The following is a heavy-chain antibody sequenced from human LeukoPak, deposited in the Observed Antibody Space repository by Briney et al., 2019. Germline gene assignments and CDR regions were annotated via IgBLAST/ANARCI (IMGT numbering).Heavy chain of an antibody. V-gene: IGHV3-11*06. CDR2: ICGGSTYL. CDR3: ARDTGRSRYYYGMDV. D-gene: IGHD2-8*02. CDR1: GFTFSDFH. J-gene: IGHJ6*04. Sequence: GGSLELSFVASGFTFSDFHISLIRPAPGKGPEWGSYICGGSTYLDYADSVKGRFTLSRDNAKNSLYLQMNSLRAEDTAVYYCARDTGRSRYYYGMDVWGKGTTVTVSP.